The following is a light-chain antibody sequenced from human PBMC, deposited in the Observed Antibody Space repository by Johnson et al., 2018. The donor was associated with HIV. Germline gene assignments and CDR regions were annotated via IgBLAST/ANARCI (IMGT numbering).Light chain of an antibody. CDR1: TSNIGDHS. Sequence: QSVLTQPPSVSAAPGRWVTVSCSGTTSNIGDHSVSWFQHLPGAAPKLLIYEDKKRPSGIPDRFSGSKSGTSATLGITGLQTGDEAAYYCGTWDSSLSTGYVFGTGTKVTVL. CDR2: EDK. CDR3: GTWDSSLSTGYV. V-gene: IGLV1-51*02. J-gene: IGLJ1*01.